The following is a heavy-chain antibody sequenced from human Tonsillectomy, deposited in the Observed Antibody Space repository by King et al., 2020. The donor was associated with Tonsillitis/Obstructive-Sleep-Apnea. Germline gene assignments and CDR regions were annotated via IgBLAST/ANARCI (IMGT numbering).Heavy chain of an antibody. J-gene: IGHJ6*03. CDR1: GFTVSSNY. Sequence: VQLVESGGGLVQPGGSLRLSCAASGFTVSSNYMSWVRQAPGKGLEWVSVIYSGGSTYYADSVKGRFTISRDNSKNTLYLHMNSLRAEDTAVYYCARDKATGTTDYYYYYYMDVWGKGTTVTVSS. CDR2: IYSGGST. V-gene: IGHV3-66*01. CDR3: ARDKATGTTDYYYYYYMDV. D-gene: IGHD1-7*01.